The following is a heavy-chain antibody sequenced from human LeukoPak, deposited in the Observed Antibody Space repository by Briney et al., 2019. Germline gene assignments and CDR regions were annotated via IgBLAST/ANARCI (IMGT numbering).Heavy chain of an antibody. CDR3: ARDARGPNLFDP. V-gene: IGHV3-21*04. CDR2: ISSSSSYI. Sequence: GRSLRLSCAASGFTFSSYSMNWVREAPGKGLEWVSGISSSSSYIYYADSLKGRFTISRDSAKNSLYLRMSRLRAEDMAVQYCARDARGPNLFDPWGQARLVTVSS. CDR1: GFTFSSYS. J-gene: IGHJ5*02. D-gene: IGHD3-10*01.